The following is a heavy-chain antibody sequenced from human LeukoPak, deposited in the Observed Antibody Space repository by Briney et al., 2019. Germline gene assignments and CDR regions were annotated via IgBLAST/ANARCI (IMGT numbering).Heavy chain of an antibody. Sequence: GASVKVPCKASGYTFTGYFIHWVRQAPGQGLEWMGWINPNRGDTNYAQKFQGRVTMTRETSITTAYMELRKLKSDDTAVYYCARAYYDSGAFYYGGSRFDPWGQGTRVTVSS. J-gene: IGHJ5*02. CDR2: INPNRGDT. V-gene: IGHV1-2*02. D-gene: IGHD3-22*01. CDR1: GYTFTGYF. CDR3: ARAYYDSGAFYYGGSRFDP.